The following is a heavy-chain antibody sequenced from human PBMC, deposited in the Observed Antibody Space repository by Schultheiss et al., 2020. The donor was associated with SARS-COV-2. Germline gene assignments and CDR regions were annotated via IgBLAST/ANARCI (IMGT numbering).Heavy chain of an antibody. J-gene: IGHJ4*02. CDR2: ISSSSSYI. Sequence: GGSLRLSCAASGFTFSSYAMSWVRQAPGKGLEWVSSISSSSSYIYYADSVKGRFIISRDNAKNSLDLQMNSLTAEDTALYFCARDRYSVNDYWGQGTLVTVSS. CDR3: ARDRYSVNDY. CDR1: GFTFSSYA. D-gene: IGHD3-9*01. V-gene: IGHV3-21*01.